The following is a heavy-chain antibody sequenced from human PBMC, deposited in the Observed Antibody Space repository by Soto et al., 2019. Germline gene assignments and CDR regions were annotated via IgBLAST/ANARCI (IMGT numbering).Heavy chain of an antibody. V-gene: IGHV4-31*03. J-gene: IGHJ4*02. CDR2: IYYSGST. D-gene: IGHD3-22*01. Sequence: QVQLQESGPGLVKPSHTLSLTCTVSGGSISSGGYYWSWIRQHPGKGLEWIGYIYYSGSTYYNPSLKSRVTISEDTSKNQFSLKLSSVTAADTAVYYCAGSDYYDTSGYYYRVDYWGQGTLVTVSS. CDR1: GGSISSGGYY. CDR3: AGSDYYDTSGYYYRVDY.